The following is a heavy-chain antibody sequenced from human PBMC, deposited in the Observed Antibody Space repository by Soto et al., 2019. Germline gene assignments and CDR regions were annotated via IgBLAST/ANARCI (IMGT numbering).Heavy chain of an antibody. J-gene: IGHJ4*02. V-gene: IGHV3-23*01. CDR2: ISGSGGST. CDR3: AKCLSSSTSCYKDY. Sequence: GGSLRLSCAASGFTFSSYAMSWVRQAPGKGLEWVSAISGSGGSTYYADSVKGRFTISRDDSKNTLYLQMNSLRAEDTAVYYCAKCLSSSTSCYKDYWGQGTLVTVS. D-gene: IGHD2-2*02. CDR1: GFTFSSYA.